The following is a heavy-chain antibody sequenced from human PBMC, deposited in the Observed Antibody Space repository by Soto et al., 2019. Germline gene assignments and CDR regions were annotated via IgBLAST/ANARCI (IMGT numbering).Heavy chain of an antibody. D-gene: IGHD2-2*01. CDR1: GFTLRNYA. V-gene: IGHV3-23*01. CDR2: IGGGGDST. Sequence: DVQLLESGGGLVQPGGSLRLSCAASGFTLRNYAMAWVRQAPGKGLEWVSTIGGGGDSTYYADSVKGRFTISRDNSKHTLSLHINSLRAEETAVSYCAKDRMDPRTDCISTSCLGWFDPWGQGTLVTVSA. J-gene: IGHJ5*02. CDR3: AKDRMDPRTDCISTSCLGWFDP.